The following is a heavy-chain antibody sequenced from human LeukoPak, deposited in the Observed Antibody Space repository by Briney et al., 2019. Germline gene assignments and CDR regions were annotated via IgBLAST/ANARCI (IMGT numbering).Heavy chain of an antibody. CDR1: GFTFSSYA. CDR2: ISHDGSHE. CDR3: AKPVRYGDYPGY. Sequence: GGSLRLSCAASGFTFSSYAIHWVRQAPGKGLEWVAVISHDGSHEYYADSVKGRLTISRDNSKNTLYLQMNSLRAEDTAVYYCAKPVRYGDYPGYWGQGTLVTVSS. J-gene: IGHJ4*02. D-gene: IGHD4-17*01. V-gene: IGHV3-30-3*02.